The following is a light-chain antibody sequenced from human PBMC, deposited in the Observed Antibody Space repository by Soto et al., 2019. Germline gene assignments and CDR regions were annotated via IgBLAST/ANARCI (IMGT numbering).Light chain of an antibody. CDR1: SSDVGGYNY. Sequence: QSALTQPASVSGSPGQSITISCTGTSSDVGGYNYVSWYQQHPDKAPKLIIYEVSNRPSGVSNRFSGSKSGNTASLTISGLQAEDEADYYCSSYTSKSTGVFGTGTKLTVL. CDR2: EVS. CDR3: SSYTSKSTGV. V-gene: IGLV2-14*01. J-gene: IGLJ1*01.